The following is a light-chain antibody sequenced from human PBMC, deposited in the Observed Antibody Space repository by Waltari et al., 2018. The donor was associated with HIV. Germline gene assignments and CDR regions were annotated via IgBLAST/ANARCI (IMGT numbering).Light chain of an antibody. CDR1: TIGTKS. V-gene: IGLV3-21*02. CDR2: DDS. J-gene: IGLJ3*02. Sequence: SYVLTQSPSVSVAPGQTARITCWGNTIGTKSAHWYRQKPGQAPVLVVYDDSDRPSGIPERFSGSNSGNAATLTISKVEVGDEADYFCQVWDSTSDHLWVFGGGSRLTVL. CDR3: QVWDSTSDHLWV.